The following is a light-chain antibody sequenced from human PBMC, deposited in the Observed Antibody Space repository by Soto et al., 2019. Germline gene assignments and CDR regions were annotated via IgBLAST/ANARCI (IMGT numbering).Light chain of an antibody. CDR3: CSYAGSYTYV. J-gene: IGLJ1*01. CDR2: DVT. CDR1: SSDVGGYNY. Sequence: QSALTQPRSVSGSPGQSVTMSCTGTSSDVGGYNYVSWYQQHPGKAPKVIIYDVTKRPSGVPDRFSDSKSDNTASLTISGLQADDEADYYCCSYAGSYTYVFGTGTKVTVL. V-gene: IGLV2-11*01.